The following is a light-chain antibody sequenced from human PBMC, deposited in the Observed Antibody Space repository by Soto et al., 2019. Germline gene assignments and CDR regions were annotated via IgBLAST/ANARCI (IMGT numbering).Light chain of an antibody. J-gene: IGKJ4*01. V-gene: IGKV4-1*01. CDR1: QSVLYSSDNKNY. CDR3: QQYYTTLT. Sequence: DIVMTQSPDSLAVSLGERATINCKSSQSVLYSSDNKNYLTWYQQKPGQPPKLLIYWASTRATVVPDRFSGSGSGADFTLTISSLQAEDVAVYYCQQYYTTLTFGGGTKVEIK. CDR2: WAS.